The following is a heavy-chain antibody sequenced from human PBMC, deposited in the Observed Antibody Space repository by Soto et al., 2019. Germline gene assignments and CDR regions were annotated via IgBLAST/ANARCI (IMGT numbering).Heavy chain of an antibody. CDR2: INAGNGNT. Sequence: ASVKVSCKASGYTFTSYAMHWVRQAPGQRLEWMGWINAGNGNTKYSQKFQGRVTITRDTSASTAYMELSSLRSEDTAVYYCARDREDIVLVPAAIGNAFDPWGQGTLVTVSS. CDR3: ARDREDIVLVPAAIGNAFDP. J-gene: IGHJ5*02. V-gene: IGHV1-3*01. CDR1: GYTFTSYA. D-gene: IGHD2-2*01.